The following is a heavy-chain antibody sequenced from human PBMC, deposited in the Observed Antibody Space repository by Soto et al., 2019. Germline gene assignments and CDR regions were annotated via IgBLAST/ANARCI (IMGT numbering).Heavy chain of an antibody. V-gene: IGHV1-18*01. Sequence: QVHLLQSGLEVRKPGTSVRLSCKASGYTFTSHGISWVRQAPGQGLQWVGWISHFNGRRDIGDGFQGRLSMSTDTGSAYLELRGLRFDDTAMYFCGRCIQPTVPSATDVWGQGTTVIVSS. CDR1: GYTFTSHG. CDR3: GRCIQPTVPSATDV. CDR2: ISHFNGRR. J-gene: IGHJ6*02. D-gene: IGHD1-1*01.